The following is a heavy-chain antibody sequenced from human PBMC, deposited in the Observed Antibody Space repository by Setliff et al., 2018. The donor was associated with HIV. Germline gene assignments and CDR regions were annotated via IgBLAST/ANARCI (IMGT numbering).Heavy chain of an antibody. D-gene: IGHD5-18*01. V-gene: IGHV4-38-2*01. CDR3: ARQGGSQYSYWAYYFDS. Sequence: SETLSLTCAVSGYSISSGYFWGWIRHPPGKGLEWIGSLYHSGTNFYNPSLRSRVTISLDTSTNRFSLKLNSVTAADTAIYYCARQGGSQYSYWAYYFDSWGQGALVTVSS. J-gene: IGHJ4*02. CDR2: LYHSGTN. CDR1: GYSISSGYF.